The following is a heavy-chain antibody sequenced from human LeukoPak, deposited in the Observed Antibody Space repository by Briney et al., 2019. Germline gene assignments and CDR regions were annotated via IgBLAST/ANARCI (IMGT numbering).Heavy chain of an antibody. D-gene: IGHD5-12*01. Sequence: GGSLRLSCAASGFTFSSYSMNWVRQAPGKGLEWVSSISSSSSYMYYADSVKGRFTISRDNAKNSLYLQMNSLRAEDTAVYYCARDLVATKSFDYWGQGTLVTVSS. CDR1: GFTFSSYS. J-gene: IGHJ4*02. CDR3: ARDLVATKSFDY. CDR2: ISSSSSYM. V-gene: IGHV3-21*01.